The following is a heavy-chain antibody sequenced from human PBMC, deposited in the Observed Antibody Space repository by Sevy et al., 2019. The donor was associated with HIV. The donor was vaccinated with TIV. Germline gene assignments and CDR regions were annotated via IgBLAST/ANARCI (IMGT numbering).Heavy chain of an antibody. CDR1: GFTFSSYW. CDR3: ARDVTGPSGSYWSYYYYYGMDV. D-gene: IGHD3-10*01. Sequence: GGSLRLSCAASGFTFSSYWMHWVRQAPGKGLVWVSRINSDGSSTSYADSVKGRFTISRDNAKNTLYLQMNSLRAEATAVYYCARDVTGPSGSYWSYYYYYGMDVWGQGTTVTVSS. J-gene: IGHJ6*02. CDR2: INSDGSST. V-gene: IGHV3-74*01.